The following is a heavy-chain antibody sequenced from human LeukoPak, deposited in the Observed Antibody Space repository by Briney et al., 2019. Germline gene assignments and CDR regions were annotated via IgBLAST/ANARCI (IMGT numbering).Heavy chain of an antibody. V-gene: IGHV3-23*01. Sequence: GGSLRLSCAASGFTYSSYAMSWVRQAPGKGLEWVSAISGSGGSTYYADSVKGRFTISRDNSKNTLYLQMNSLRAEDTAVYYCAKDFSDILTGSYTGYFDYWGQGTLVTVSS. CDR2: ISGSGGST. CDR3: AKDFSDILTGSYTGYFDY. J-gene: IGHJ4*02. D-gene: IGHD3-9*01. CDR1: GFTYSSYA.